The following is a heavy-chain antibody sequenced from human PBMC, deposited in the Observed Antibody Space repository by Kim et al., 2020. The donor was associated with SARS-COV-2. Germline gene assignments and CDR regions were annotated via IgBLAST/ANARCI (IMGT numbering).Heavy chain of an antibody. CDR1: GFTFSSYA. CDR3: ARGRVGFRGVMGYYFDY. Sequence: GGSLRLSCAASGFTFSSYAMHWVRQAPGKGLEWVAVISYDGSNKYYADSVKGRFTISRDNSKNTLYLQMNSLRAEDTAVYYCARGRVGFRGVMGYYFDYWGQGTLVTVSS. J-gene: IGHJ4*02. V-gene: IGHV3-30*04. D-gene: IGHD3-16*01. CDR2: ISYDGSNK.